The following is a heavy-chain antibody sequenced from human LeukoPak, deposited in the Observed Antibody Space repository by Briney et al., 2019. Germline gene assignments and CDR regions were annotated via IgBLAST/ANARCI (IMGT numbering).Heavy chain of an antibody. CDR1: GYTFTSYY. CDR2: INPSGGST. Sequence: GASVKVSCKASGYTFTSYYMHWVRQAPGQGLEWMGIINPSGGSTSYAQKFQGRVTMTRDTSTSTVYMELSSLRSEDTAVYYCAGEMSQLLSFYYYYGMDVWGQGTTVTVSS. CDR3: AGEMSQLLSFYYYYGMDV. D-gene: IGHD2-2*01. J-gene: IGHJ6*02. V-gene: IGHV1-46*01.